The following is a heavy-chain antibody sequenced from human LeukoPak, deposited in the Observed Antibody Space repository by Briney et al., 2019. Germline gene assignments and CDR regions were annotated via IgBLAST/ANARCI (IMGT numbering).Heavy chain of an antibody. CDR3: AKINGAMVFPPDY. V-gene: IGHV3-23*01. Sequence: GGSLRLSCAASGFTFSSYAMSWVRQAPGKGLEWVSAISGSGGSTYYAGSVKGRFTISRDNSKNTLYLQMNSLRAEDTAVYYCAKINGAMVFPPDYWGQGTLVTVSS. CDR1: GFTFSSYA. D-gene: IGHD5-18*01. J-gene: IGHJ4*02. CDR2: ISGSGGST.